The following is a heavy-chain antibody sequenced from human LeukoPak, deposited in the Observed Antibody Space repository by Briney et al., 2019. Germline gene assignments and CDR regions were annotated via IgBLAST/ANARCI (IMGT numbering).Heavy chain of an antibody. J-gene: IGHJ6*02. V-gene: IGHV4-30-2*01. CDR1: GGSISSGGYS. D-gene: IGHD3-3*01. CDR2: IYHSGST. Sequence: SETLSLTCAVSGGSISSGGYSWSWIRQPPGKGLEWIGYIYHSGSTYYSPSLKSRVTISVDRSKNQFSLKLSSVTAADTAVYYCARDRGRITIFGVAMSGMDVWGQGTTVTVSS. CDR3: ARDRGRITIFGVAMSGMDV.